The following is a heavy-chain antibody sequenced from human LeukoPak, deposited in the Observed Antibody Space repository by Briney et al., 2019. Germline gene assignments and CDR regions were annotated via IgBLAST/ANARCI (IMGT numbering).Heavy chain of an antibody. D-gene: IGHD5-18*01. J-gene: IGHJ3*02. CDR3: AKDLISGYNHGLSAFDI. CDR2: TRYDGSNK. V-gene: IGHV3-30*02. CDR1: GFTFSSYG. Sequence: GGSLRLSCAASGFTFSSYGMHWVRQAPGKGLEWVAFTRYDGSNKYYVDSVKGRFTISRDNSKNTLYLQMNSLRAEDTAVYYCAKDLISGYNHGLSAFDIWGQGTMVTVSS.